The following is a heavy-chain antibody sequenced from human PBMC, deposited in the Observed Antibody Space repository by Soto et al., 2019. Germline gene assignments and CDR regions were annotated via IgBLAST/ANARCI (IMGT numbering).Heavy chain of an antibody. V-gene: IGHV3-11*01. Sequence: GGSLRLSCAASGFTFRDHYMSWIRQVPGKGLQWISFISKSGDTIKYADSVKGRFTISRDNAKDSLYLHMNSLRVEDTAVYFCARGPDLGAWIDFFDYWGQGALVTVSS. D-gene: IGHD1-1*01. CDR2: ISKSGDTI. CDR1: GFTFRDHY. CDR3: ARGPDLGAWIDFFDY. J-gene: IGHJ4*02.